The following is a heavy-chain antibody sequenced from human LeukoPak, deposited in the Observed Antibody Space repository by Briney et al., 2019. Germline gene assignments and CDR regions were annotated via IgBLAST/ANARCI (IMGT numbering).Heavy chain of an antibody. V-gene: IGHV3-30*02. CDR2: IRYDGSNK. Sequence: PGGSPRLSCAASGFTFSSYGMHWVRQAPGKGLEWVAFIRYDGSNKYYADSVKGRFTISRDNSKNTLYLQMSSLRAEDTAVYYCAKDYYYDSSGYYSDNAFDIWGQGTMVTVSS. D-gene: IGHD3-22*01. CDR3: AKDYYYDSSGYYSDNAFDI. CDR1: GFTFSSYG. J-gene: IGHJ3*02.